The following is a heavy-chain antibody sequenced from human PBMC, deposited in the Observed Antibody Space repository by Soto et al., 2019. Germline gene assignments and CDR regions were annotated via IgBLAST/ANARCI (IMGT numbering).Heavy chain of an antibody. J-gene: IGHJ4*02. Sequence: SETLSLTCTVSGGSISSYYWCWIRQPPGKGLEWIGYIYYSGSTNYNPSLKSRVTMSVDTSKNQFSLKLTSVTAADTAVYYCKRGGDPYKTGHWGQGTLVTVSS. V-gene: IGHV4-59*12. CDR1: GGSISSYY. CDR2: IYYSGST. D-gene: IGHD3-9*01. CDR3: KRGGDPYKTGH.